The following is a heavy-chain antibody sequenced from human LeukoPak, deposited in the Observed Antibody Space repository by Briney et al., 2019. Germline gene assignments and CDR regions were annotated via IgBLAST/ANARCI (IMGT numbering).Heavy chain of an antibody. V-gene: IGHV1-3*01. Sequence: GASVKVSCKASGYTFTSYAMHWVRQAPGQRLEWMGWINAGNGNTKYSQKFQGRVTITRDTSASTAYMELSSLRSEDTAVYYCAREDVVARFDDAFDIWGQGTMVAVSS. J-gene: IGHJ3*02. CDR1: GYTFTSYA. D-gene: IGHD2-15*01. CDR3: AREDVVARFDDAFDI. CDR2: INAGNGNT.